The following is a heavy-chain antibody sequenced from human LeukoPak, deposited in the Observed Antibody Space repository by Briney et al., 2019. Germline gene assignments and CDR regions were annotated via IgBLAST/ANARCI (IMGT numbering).Heavy chain of an antibody. CDR3: AKSTYGERYFDY. V-gene: IGHV3-9*01. D-gene: IGHD4-17*01. J-gene: IGHJ4*02. CDR1: GFTFDDYA. CDR2: ISWNSGSI. Sequence: GRSLRLSCAASGFTFDDYAMHWVRQAPGKGLEWVSGISWNSGSIGYADSVKGRFTISRDNSKNTLYLQMNSLRAEDTAVYYCAKSTYGERYFDYWGQGTLVTVSS.